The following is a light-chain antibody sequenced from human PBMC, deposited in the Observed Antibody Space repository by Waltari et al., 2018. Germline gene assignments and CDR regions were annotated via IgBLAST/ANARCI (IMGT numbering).Light chain of an antibody. CDR1: SSTVGCYNS. V-gene: IGLV2-14*01. J-gene: IGLJ3*02. Sequence: QSALTQPASVSGSPGQSITLPCTGTSSTVGCYNSVSWHQQHPGKAPKPIVYEVSNRPSGVSNRFSGSKSGNTASLTISGLQAEDEADYYCTSYITTRGDWVFGGGTKLTVL. CDR3: TSYITTRGDWV. CDR2: EVS.